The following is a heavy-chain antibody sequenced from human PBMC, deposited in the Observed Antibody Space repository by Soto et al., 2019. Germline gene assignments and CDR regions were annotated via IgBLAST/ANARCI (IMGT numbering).Heavy chain of an antibody. D-gene: IGHD2-15*01. CDR1: GYTFTSYY. Sequence: QVQLVQSGAEGMQPGASVKVSCKASGYTFTSYYIQWVRQAPGQGLEWMGIINPSGGSTNYAQKFQGRVHMTRETSTSTVYMELSSLRSEDTAIYYCSRGYPPRDQMGNLPGAFWGQGTLVTVSS. CDR2: INPSGGST. J-gene: IGHJ4*02. CDR3: SRGYPPRDQMGNLPGAF. V-gene: IGHV1-46*03.